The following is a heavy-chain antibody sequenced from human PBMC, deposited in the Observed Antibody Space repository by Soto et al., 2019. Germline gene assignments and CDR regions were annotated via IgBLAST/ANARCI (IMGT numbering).Heavy chain of an antibody. J-gene: IGHJ5*02. D-gene: IGHD1-1*01. V-gene: IGHV4-30-2*01. CDR2: IYHSGST. CDR1: GGSISSGGYS. Sequence: QLQLQESGSGLVRPSQTLSLTCAVSGGSISSGGYSWNWIGQPPGQGLEWIGYIYHSGSTLYNPSLKRGVTISVDKSKNQSSLKLSSVTAADTAVYYCARDQLEGNWFDPWGQGTLVTVSS. CDR3: ARDQLEGNWFDP.